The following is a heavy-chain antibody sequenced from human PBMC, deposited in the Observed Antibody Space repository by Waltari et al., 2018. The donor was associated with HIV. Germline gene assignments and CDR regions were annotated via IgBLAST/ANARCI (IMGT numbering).Heavy chain of an antibody. D-gene: IGHD5-12*01. CDR2: INLDGDKQ. CDR3: ARDNPGYGAYSL. CDR1: GFSFRTYW. Sequence: EVQLVESGGGLVQSGGSLRLSCAASGFSFRTYWMTWVRQAPGKGLEWVGNINLDGDKQWYMDSVKGRFTISRDNAQNSLFLQMSSLRVDDTAVYYCARDNPGYGAYSLWGQGTLVTVSS. J-gene: IGHJ4*02. V-gene: IGHV3-7*01.